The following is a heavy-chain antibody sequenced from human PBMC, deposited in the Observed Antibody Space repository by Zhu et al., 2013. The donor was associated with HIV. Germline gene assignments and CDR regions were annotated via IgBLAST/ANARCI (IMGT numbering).Heavy chain of an antibody. CDR3: ARSGYCSSSTCYRNYFYMDV. J-gene: IGHJ6*03. D-gene: IGHD2-2*02. CDR1: AYTFTAYY. V-gene: IGHV1-2*02. CDR2: INPNSGGT. Sequence: QVQLVQSGAEVKKPGASVKVSCKASAYTFTAYYIHWVRQAPGQGLEWMGWINPNSGGTKYAQKFQGRVTMTRDTSITTAYMELSRLRSDDTAVYYCARSGYCSSSTCYRNYFYMDVWGKGTTVTGLL.